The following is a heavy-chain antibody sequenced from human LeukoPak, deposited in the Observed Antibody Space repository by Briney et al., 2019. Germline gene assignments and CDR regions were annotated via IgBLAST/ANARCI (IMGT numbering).Heavy chain of an antibody. CDR1: GFTFSSYA. CDR3: ASYTVAMAYYYYGMDV. CDR2: ISGSGGST. J-gene: IGHJ6*02. D-gene: IGHD2-2*01. V-gene: IGHV3-23*01. Sequence: GGSLRLSCAASGFTFSSYAMSWVRQAPGKGLEWVSAISGSGGSTYYADSVKGRFTISRDNSKNTLYLQMNSLRAEDTAVYYCASYTVAMAYYYYGMDVWGQGTTVTVSS.